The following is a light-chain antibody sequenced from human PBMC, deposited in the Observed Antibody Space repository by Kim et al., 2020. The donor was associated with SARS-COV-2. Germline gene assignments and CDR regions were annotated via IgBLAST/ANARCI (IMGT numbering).Light chain of an antibody. CDR2: EAS. J-gene: IGKJ5*01. Sequence: LSLSPGDSATLSCRASQGASNYLAWYQQKPGQAPRLLIYEASKRAAGIPARFSGSGSGTDFTLTISRLEPGDSAVYFCQQRGSFGQGTRLEIK. CDR1: QGASNY. CDR3: QQRGS. V-gene: IGKV3-11*01.